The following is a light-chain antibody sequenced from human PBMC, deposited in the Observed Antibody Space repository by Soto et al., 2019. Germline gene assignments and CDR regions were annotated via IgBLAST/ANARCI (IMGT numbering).Light chain of an antibody. J-gene: IGKJ2*01. V-gene: IGKV3-20*01. CDR2: DAS. CDR3: QQSGSSPRT. Sequence: EIGLTQSPGTLSLSPGERATLSCRASQSVRNVYLAWYQQKPGQAPRLLIYDASSRATGIPDRFSGSGSGTDFTLTINRLEPEDFAVDYCQQSGSSPRTFGQGTNLEIK. CDR1: QSVRNVY.